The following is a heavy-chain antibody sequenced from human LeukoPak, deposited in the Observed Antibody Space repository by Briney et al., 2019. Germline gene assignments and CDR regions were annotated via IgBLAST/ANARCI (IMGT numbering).Heavy chain of an antibody. J-gene: IGHJ6*02. CDR1: GLTVSNNY. Sequence: PGGSLRLSCAASGLTVSNNYMSWVRQAPGKGLEWVSVIYSGGSTYYADSVKGRFTISRDNSKNTLYLQMNSLRAEDTAVYYCARESRIGGMDVWGQGTTVTVSS. CDR3: ARESRIGGMDV. D-gene: IGHD2-15*01. V-gene: IGHV3-53*01. CDR2: IYSGGST.